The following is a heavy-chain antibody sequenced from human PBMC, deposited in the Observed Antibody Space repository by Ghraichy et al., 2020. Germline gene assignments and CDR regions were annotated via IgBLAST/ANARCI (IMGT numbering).Heavy chain of an antibody. Sequence: SQTLSLTCAISGDSVSSNSSSWNWIRQSPSRGLEWRGRTYYRSKWSNDYAVSVKSRITITPDTSKNQFSLQLNSVTPDDTAVYYCARGHPRDVYSINFFDYWGQGVLVTVSS. CDR3: ARGHPRDVYSINFFDY. J-gene: IGHJ4*02. D-gene: IGHD5-24*01. CDR1: GDSVSSNSSS. V-gene: IGHV6-1*01. CDR2: TYYRSKWSN.